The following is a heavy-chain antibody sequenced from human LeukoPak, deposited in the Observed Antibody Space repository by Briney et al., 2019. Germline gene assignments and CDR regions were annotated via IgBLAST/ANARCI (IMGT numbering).Heavy chain of an antibody. V-gene: IGHV3-48*04. D-gene: IGHD4/OR15-4a*01. J-gene: IGHJ4*02. CDR2: ISSSGTTM. CDR1: GFTFSGYS. CDR3: VRGAWYFQY. Sequence: PGGSLRLSCAASGFTFSGYSMNWVRQAPGKGLDWVSYISSSGTTMYYADSVKGRFTISRDNAKKSVYLQMSSLRPEDTAVYFCVRGAWYFQYWGQGTLVTVSS.